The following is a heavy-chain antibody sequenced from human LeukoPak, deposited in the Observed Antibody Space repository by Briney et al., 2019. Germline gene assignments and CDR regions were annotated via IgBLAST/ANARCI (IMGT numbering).Heavy chain of an antibody. V-gene: IGHV4-39*02. CDR2: IYYSGST. D-gene: IGHD3-16*02. J-gene: IGHJ4*02. Sequence: SETLSLTCTVSGGSISSSSYYWGWIRQPPGKGLEWIGSIYYSGSTYYHPSLKSRVTISVDTSKNQFSLKLSSVTAADTAVYYCARERYYDYVWGSYRPYYFDYWGQGTLVTVSS. CDR3: ARERYYDYVWGSYRPYYFDY. CDR1: GGSISSSSYY.